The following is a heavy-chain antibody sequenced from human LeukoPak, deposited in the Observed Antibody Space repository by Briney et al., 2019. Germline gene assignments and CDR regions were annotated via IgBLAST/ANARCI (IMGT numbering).Heavy chain of an antibody. CDR3: ARGIEMAAIFFST. V-gene: IGHV3-53*01. J-gene: IGHJ5*02. Sequence: GGSLRLSCAASEFTVSNNYMSWVRQAPGKGLEWVSVIYSDGPTYYADSVKGRLTISRDISKNTVYLQMNSLRTEDTAVYYCARGIEMAAIFFSTWGQGTLVTVSS. CDR2: IYSDGPT. D-gene: IGHD5-24*01. CDR1: EFTVSNNY.